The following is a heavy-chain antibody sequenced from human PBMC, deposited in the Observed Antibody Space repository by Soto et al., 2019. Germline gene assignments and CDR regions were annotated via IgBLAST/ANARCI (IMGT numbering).Heavy chain of an antibody. Sequence: GASVKVSCKASGYTFTSYYIHWVQQAPGQGLEWMGIINPSGGSTSYAQKFQGRVTMTRDTSTSTVYMELSSLRSEDTAVYYCAGAAGTYYMDVWGKGTTVTVSS. D-gene: IGHD6-13*01. CDR3: AGAAGTYYMDV. CDR2: INPSGGST. V-gene: IGHV1-46*03. J-gene: IGHJ6*03. CDR1: GYTFTSYY.